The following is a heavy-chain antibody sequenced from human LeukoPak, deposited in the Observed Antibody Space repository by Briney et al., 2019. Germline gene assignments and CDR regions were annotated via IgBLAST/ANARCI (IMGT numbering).Heavy chain of an antibody. D-gene: IGHD6-6*01. Sequence: ASVKVSCKVSGYTLTELSMHWVRQAPGKGLEWMGGFGPEDGETIYAQKFQGRVTMTEDTSTDTAYVELSSLRSEDTAVYYCATELLSYSSSDYWGQGTLVTVSS. CDR2: FGPEDGET. CDR3: ATELLSYSSSDY. CDR1: GYTLTELS. V-gene: IGHV1-24*01. J-gene: IGHJ4*02.